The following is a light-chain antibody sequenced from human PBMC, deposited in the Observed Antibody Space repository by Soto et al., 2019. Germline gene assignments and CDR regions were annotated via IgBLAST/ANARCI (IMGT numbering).Light chain of an antibody. CDR3: SSYTSATTYV. CDR1: SSDVGAYNY. Sequence: QSALTQPASVSVSPGQSITISCTGTSSDVGAYNYDSWYQQHHPGEAPKLIIYDVSHRPSGVSNRFSGSKSGNTASLTISGLQTEDEADYYCSSYTSATTYVFGTGTKVTVL. CDR2: DVS. J-gene: IGLJ1*01. V-gene: IGLV2-14*03.